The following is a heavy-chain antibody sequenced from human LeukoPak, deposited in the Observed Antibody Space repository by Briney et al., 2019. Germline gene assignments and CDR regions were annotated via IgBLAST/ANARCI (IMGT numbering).Heavy chain of an antibody. V-gene: IGHV3-30*18. CDR1: GFTFSSYG. D-gene: IGHD1-7*01. J-gene: IGHJ3*02. CDR3: AKPLGKLELKTPPNGAFDI. Sequence: GGSLRLSCAASGFTFSSYGMHWVRQAPGKGLEWVAVISYDGSNKYYADSVKGRFTISRDNSKNTLYLQMNSLRAEDTAVYYCAKPLGKLELKTPPNGAFDIWGQGTMVTVSS. CDR2: ISYDGSNK.